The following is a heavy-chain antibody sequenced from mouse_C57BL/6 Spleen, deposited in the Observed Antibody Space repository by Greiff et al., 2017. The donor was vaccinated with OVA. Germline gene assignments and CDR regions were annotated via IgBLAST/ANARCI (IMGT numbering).Heavy chain of an antibody. CDR3: SRWLLNYFDY. CDR2: IHPNSGST. J-gene: IGHJ2*01. D-gene: IGHD2-3*01. Sequence: QVQLQQPGAELVKPGASVKLSCKASGYTFTSYWMPWVKQRPGQGLEWIGMIHPNSGSTNYNEKFKSKATLTVDKSSSTAYMQLSSLTSEDSAVYYCSRWLLNYFDYWGQGTTLTVSS. CDR1: GYTFTSYW. V-gene: IGHV1-64*01.